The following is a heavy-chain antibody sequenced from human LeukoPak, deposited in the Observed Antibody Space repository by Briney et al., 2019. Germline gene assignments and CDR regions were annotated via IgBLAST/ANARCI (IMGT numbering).Heavy chain of an antibody. CDR3: ARESGGGYSYGRGDY. CDR1: GYTFTGYY. V-gene: IGHV1-2*06. CDR2: INPNSGGT. J-gene: IGHJ4*02. Sequence: ASVKVSCKASGYTFTGYYMHWVRQAPGQGLEWMGRINPNSGGTNYAQKFQGRVTMTRDTSISTAYMELSRLRSDDTAVYYCARESGGGYSYGRGDYWGQGTPVTVSS. D-gene: IGHD5-18*01.